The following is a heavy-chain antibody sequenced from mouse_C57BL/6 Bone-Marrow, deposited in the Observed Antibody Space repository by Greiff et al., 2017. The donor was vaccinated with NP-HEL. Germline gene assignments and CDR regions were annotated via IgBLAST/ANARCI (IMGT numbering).Heavy chain of an antibody. J-gene: IGHJ4*01. Sequence: QVQLQQPGAELVKPGASVKLSCKASGYTFTSYWMHWVKQRPGQGLEWIGMIHPNSGSTNYNEKFKSKATLTVNKSSSTAYMELRSLTSEDSAVYYCASPLITTVVARAMDYWGQGTSVTVSS. V-gene: IGHV1-64*01. CDR2: IHPNSGST. CDR1: GYTFTSYW. D-gene: IGHD1-1*01. CDR3: ASPLITTVVARAMDY.